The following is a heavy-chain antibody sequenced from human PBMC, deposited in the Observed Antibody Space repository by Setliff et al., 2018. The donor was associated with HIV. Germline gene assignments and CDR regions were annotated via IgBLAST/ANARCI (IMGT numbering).Heavy chain of an antibody. V-gene: IGHV3-7*05. Sequence: GGSLRLSCAASGFLFHTYWMSWVRQAPGKGLEWVANIKEDGSEKYYMDSVKGRFTISRDNAKNSLYLQMNSLRVEDTAVYYCATDCAVVGGTGSLDSWGQGTLVTVSS. CDR1: GFLFHTYW. CDR3: ATDCAVVGGTGSLDS. J-gene: IGHJ4*02. CDR2: IKEDGSEK. D-gene: IGHD1-26*01.